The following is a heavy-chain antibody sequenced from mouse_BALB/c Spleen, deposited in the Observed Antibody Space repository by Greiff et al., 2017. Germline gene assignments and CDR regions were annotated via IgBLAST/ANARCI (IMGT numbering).Heavy chain of an antibody. V-gene: IGHV1-14*01. J-gene: IGHJ2*01. Sequence: VQLQQSGPELVKPGASVKMSCKASGYTFTSYVMHWVKQKPGQGLEWIGYINPYNDGTKYNEKFKGKATLTSDKSSSTAYMELSSLTSEDSAVYYCARLGGNYVGYFDDWGQGTTLTVSS. CDR3: ARLGGNYVGYFDD. CDR1: GYTFTSYV. D-gene: IGHD2-1*01. CDR2: INPYNDGT.